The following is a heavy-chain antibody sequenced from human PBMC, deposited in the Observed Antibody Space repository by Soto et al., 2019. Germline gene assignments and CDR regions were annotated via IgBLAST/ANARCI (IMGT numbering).Heavy chain of an antibody. J-gene: IGHJ5*02. CDR2: IYYSGST. Sequence: SETMSVTCTVAGGNISSYYWSWIRQPPGKGLEWIGYIYYSGSTNYNPSLKSRVTISVDTSKNQFSLKLSSVTAADTAVYYCARTQLSNWFDPWGRGTLVTVSS. V-gene: IGHV4-59*01. D-gene: IGHD2-2*01. CDR3: ARTQLSNWFDP. CDR1: GGNISSYY.